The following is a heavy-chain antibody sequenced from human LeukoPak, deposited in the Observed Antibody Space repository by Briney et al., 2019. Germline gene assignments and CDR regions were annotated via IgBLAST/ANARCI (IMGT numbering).Heavy chain of an antibody. CDR3: ARGRLYNWFDP. V-gene: IGHV1-8*01. J-gene: IGHJ5*02. Sequence: GASVKVSCKASGYAFTSYDINWVRQATGQGLEWMGWMNPNSGNTGYAQKFQGRVTTTRNTSISTAYMGLSSLRSEDTAVYYCARGRLYNWFDPWGQGTLVTVSS. D-gene: IGHD2/OR15-2a*01. CDR2: MNPNSGNT. CDR1: GYAFTSYD.